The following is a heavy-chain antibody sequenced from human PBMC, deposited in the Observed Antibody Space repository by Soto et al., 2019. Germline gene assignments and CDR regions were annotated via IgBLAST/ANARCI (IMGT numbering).Heavy chain of an antibody. D-gene: IGHD3-22*01. J-gene: IGHJ4*02. Sequence: VGSLRLSCAASGFTFSSYGMHWVRQAPGKGLEWVAVISYDGSNKYYADSVKGRFTISRDNSKNTLYLQMNSLRAEDTAVYYCAKDRDYYDSWGQGTLVTVSS. V-gene: IGHV3-30*18. CDR2: ISYDGSNK. CDR3: AKDRDYYDS. CDR1: GFTFSSYG.